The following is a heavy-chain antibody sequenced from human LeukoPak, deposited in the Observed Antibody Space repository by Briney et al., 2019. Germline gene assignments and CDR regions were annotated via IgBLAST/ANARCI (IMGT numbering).Heavy chain of an antibody. CDR1: GFTFSSYG. CDR2: ISYDGSNK. V-gene: IGHV3-30*18. J-gene: IGHJ3*02. Sequence: PGGSLRLSCAASGFTFSSYGMHWVRHAPGKGLGRVAIISYDGSNKYYADSVKGRFTISRDNSKNTLYLQMNSLRAEDTAVYYCAKLYAGGSGSYYLDAFDIWGQGTMVTVSS. CDR3: AKLYAGGSGSYYLDAFDI. D-gene: IGHD3-10*01.